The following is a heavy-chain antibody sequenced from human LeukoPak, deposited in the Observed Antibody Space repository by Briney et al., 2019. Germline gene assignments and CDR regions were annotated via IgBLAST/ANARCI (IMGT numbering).Heavy chain of an antibody. J-gene: IGHJ4*02. CDR1: GFTFPSHA. V-gene: IGHV3-23*01. CDR3: ARGSAWACHGVRCYPLDN. D-gene: IGHD2-8*01. CDR2: ISGGGSHS. Sequence: GGSLRLSCAASGFTFPSHAMSWVRPAPGRGLEWIAAISGGGSHSWHADSVKGRFTISSDNSRDTLYLQMNSLRVDDTAVYYCARGSAWACHGVRCYPLDNWGQGALVTVSS.